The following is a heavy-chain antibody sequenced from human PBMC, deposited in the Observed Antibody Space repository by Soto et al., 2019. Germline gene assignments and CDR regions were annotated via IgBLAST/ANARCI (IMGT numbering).Heavy chain of an antibody. CDR1: GCSISNYA. CDR3: ARGDATKIIVTTYYGLDV. D-gene: IGHD3-22*01. Sequence: SVKVSCKSSGCSISNYAISCVRQAPGQGLEWMGGIIPVFGTPHYAQKFQDRVTITADESTSTVYMEVSSLTSEDTAVYYCARGDATKIIVTTYYGLDVWGQGTTVTVSS. J-gene: IGHJ6*02. V-gene: IGHV1-69*13. CDR2: IIPVFGTP.